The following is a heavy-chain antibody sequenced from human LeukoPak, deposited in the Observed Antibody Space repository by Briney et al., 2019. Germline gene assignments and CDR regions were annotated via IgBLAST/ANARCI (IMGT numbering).Heavy chain of an antibody. CDR2: ISHSGST. CDR1: GGSFSGYY. V-gene: IGHV4-34*01. Sequence: PSETLSLTCAVYGGSFSGYYWGWVRQPPGKGLEWIGEISHSGSTNYNPSLKSRVTISVDTSKNQFSLKLSSVTAADTAVYYCARKPLYDFWSGYSKPNWFDPWGQGTLVTVSS. D-gene: IGHD3-3*01. CDR3: ARKPLYDFWSGYSKPNWFDP. J-gene: IGHJ5*02.